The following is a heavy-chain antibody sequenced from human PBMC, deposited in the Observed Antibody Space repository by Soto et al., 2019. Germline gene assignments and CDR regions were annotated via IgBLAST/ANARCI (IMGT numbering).Heavy chain of an antibody. Sequence: EVQLVESGGGLVQPGGSLRLSCAASGFTFSDHHMDWVRQAPGKGLEWVGRSRNKVNNYTTEYAASVKDRFTISRDDSKNSLYLQVNSLKTEDTAVYYCASAPSGNYYFDCWGLGTLVTVSS. D-gene: IGHD1-26*01. V-gene: IGHV3-72*01. CDR2: SRNKVNNYTT. CDR1: GFTFSDHH. J-gene: IGHJ4*02. CDR3: ASAPSGNYYFDC.